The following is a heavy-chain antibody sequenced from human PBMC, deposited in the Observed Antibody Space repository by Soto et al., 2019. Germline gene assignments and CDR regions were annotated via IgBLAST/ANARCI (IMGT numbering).Heavy chain of an antibody. CDR2: VSYDEGKI. J-gene: IGHJ4*02. V-gene: IGHV3-30*18. D-gene: IGHD3-16*01. CDR3: AKLVDKSLDDY. Sequence: PGGSLRLSCVASGFTFSTSDMHWVRQAPGQGLEWVAVVSYDEGKIYYADSVKGRFSVSRDNSKNTLFLHMNSLRAEDPAVYFCAKLVDKSLDDYWGQGALVTVSS. CDR1: GFTFSTSD.